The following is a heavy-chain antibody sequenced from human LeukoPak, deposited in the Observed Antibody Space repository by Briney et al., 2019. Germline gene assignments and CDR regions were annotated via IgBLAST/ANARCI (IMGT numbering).Heavy chain of an antibody. V-gene: IGHV4-61*01. J-gene: IGHJ6*02. D-gene: IGHD6-19*01. CDR3: ARASSHIAVAGTGIYYYYGMDV. CDR2: INHSGST. CDR1: GGSVSSGSYY. Sequence: PSETLSLTCSVSGGSVSSGSYYWSWIRQPPGKGLEWIGEINHSGSTNYNPSLKSRVTISVDTSKNQFSLKLSSVTAADTAVYYCARASSHIAVAGTGIYYYYGMDVWGQGTTVTVSS.